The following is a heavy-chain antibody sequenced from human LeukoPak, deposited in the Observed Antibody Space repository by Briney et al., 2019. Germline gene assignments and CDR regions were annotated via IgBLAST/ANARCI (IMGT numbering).Heavy chain of an antibody. J-gene: IGHJ5*02. CDR1: GFTFSNYG. Sequence: GGSLRLSCAASGFTFSNYGMSWVRQAPGKGLEWVSYISSSSSTIYYADSVKGRFTISRDNAKNSLYLQMNSLRAEDMAVYYCARYQLRDWFDPWGQGTLVTVSS. D-gene: IGHD1-1*01. CDR2: ISSSSSTI. V-gene: IGHV3-48*01. CDR3: ARYQLRDWFDP.